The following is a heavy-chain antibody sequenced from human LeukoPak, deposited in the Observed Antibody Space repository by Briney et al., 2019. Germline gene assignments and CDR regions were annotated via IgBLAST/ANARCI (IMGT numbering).Heavy chain of an antibody. CDR3: ARGGYSDSSGYYSLDY. J-gene: IGHJ4*02. Sequence: PSETLSLTCTVSGGSISSGGYYWSWIRQHPGKGLEWIGYIYYSGSTYYNPSLKSRVTISVDTSKNQFSLKLTSVTAADTAVYYCARGGYSDSSGYYSLDYWGQGTLVTVSS. V-gene: IGHV4-61*08. D-gene: IGHD3-22*01. CDR2: IYYSGST. CDR1: GGSISSGGYY.